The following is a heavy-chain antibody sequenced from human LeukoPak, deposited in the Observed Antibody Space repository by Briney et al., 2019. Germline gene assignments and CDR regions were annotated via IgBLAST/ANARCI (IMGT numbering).Heavy chain of an antibody. CDR3: ARADYCTRTSCYGVYYYGMEV. J-gene: IGHJ6*02. V-gene: IGHV3-74*01. D-gene: IGHD2-2*01. Sequence: GGSLRLSCAASGFTFSSYWMHWVRQAPGKGLVWVSRINSDGSSTSYADSVKGRFTISRDNAKNTLYLQMNSLRAEDTAVYYCARADYCTRTSCYGVYYYGMEVWGQGTTVTVSS. CDR1: GFTFSSYW. CDR2: INSDGSST.